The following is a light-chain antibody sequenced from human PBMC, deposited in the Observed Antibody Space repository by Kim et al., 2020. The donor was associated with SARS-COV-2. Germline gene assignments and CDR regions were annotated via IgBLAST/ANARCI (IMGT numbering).Light chain of an antibody. CDR1: KLGDKY. J-gene: IGLJ3*02. V-gene: IGLV3-1*01. Sequence: SYELIQPPSVSVSPGQTASITCSGDKLGDKYACWYQQKPGQSPVLVIYQDSKRPSGIPERFSGSNSGNTATLTISGTQAMDVADYYCQAWDSSTPNWVFGGGTKLTVL. CDR3: QAWDSSTPNWV. CDR2: QDS.